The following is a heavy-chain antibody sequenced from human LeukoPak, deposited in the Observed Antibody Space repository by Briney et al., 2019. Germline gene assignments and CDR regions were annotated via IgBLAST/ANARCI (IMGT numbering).Heavy chain of an antibody. CDR3: ARSSDLDF. Sequence: ASVKVSCKASGYTFTSYYMHWVRQAPGQGLEWMGRIIPILGVTNYGQNFEGRVTITADKSTDTAFMELRSLRSEDTAVYYCARSSDLDFWGQGTVVTVSS. J-gene: IGHJ4*02. CDR1: GYTFTSYY. CDR2: IIPILGVT. V-gene: IGHV1-46*01.